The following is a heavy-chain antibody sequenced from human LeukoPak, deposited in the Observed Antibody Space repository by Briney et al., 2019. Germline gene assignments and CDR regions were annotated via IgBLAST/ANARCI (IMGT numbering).Heavy chain of an antibody. CDR2: ISSSSIYI. D-gene: IGHD5-18*01. Sequence: GGSLRLSCAASGFTFSSYDMSWVRLAPGRGLEWVSSISSSSIYIYYADSVKGRFTISRDNAKKSMYLQTNSLRAEDTAVYYCARARSSYGYGDAFDIWGQGTMVTVSS. CDR3: ARARSSYGYGDAFDI. J-gene: IGHJ3*02. V-gene: IGHV3-21*01. CDR1: GFTFSSYD.